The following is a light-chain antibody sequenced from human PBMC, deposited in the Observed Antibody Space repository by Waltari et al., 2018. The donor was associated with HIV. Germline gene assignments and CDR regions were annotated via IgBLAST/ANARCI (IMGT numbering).Light chain of an antibody. Sequence: QSALTQPASVSGSPGQSITISCTGTSGDVGGFAFVSWYQQYPGTAPKVIISDCTNRPSGVSSRFSGSKSGNTASLTISGLQGEDEADYYCASYTHRSTLVFGGGTKLTVL. CDR1: SGDVGGFAF. CDR3: ASYTHRSTLV. J-gene: IGLJ3*02. V-gene: IGLV2-14*01. CDR2: DCT.